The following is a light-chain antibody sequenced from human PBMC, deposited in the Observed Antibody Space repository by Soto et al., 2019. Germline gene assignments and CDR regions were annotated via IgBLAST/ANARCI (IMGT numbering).Light chain of an antibody. CDR3: GSYTSSSTLYV. CDR1: SSDVGGSNY. V-gene: IGLV2-14*01. J-gene: IGLJ1*01. CDR2: DVN. Sequence: QSALTQPASVSGSPGQSITISCTGTSSDVGGSNYVSWYQQHPGKAPKLMIYDVNNRPSGVSNRFSGSKSGNTASLTISGLPAEDEADYYCGSYTSSSTLYVFGTGTKVTVL.